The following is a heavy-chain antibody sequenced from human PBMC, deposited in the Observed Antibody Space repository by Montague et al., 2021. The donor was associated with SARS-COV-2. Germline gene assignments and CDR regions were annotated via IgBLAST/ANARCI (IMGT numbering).Heavy chain of an antibody. D-gene: IGHD3-10*01. Sequence: SVRVSCKASGYTFTNYDINWVRQAAGQGLEWMGWMNPNSDNTGYAQKLQGRVTMTRDTSMNTAYMELSSLRSEDTAVYYCARASLVRGVIITRVRYSYYMDVWGKGTTVTVS. J-gene: IGHJ6*03. CDR2: MNPNSDNT. CDR1: GYTFTNYD. V-gene: IGHV1-8*01. CDR3: ARASLVRGVIITRVRYSYYMDV.